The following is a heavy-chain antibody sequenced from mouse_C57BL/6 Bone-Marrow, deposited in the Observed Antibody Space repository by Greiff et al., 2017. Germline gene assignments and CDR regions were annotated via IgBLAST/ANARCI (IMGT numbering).Heavy chain of an antibody. CDR2: IDPSDSYT. J-gene: IGHJ3*01. V-gene: IGHV1-50*01. Sequence: QVQLQQPGAELVKPGASVKLSCKASGYTFTSYWMQWVKQRPGQGLEWIGEIDPSDSYTNYNQKFKGKATLTVATSSSPAYMQLSSLTSEDSAVYDCARDTAQASAWFAYWGQGTLVTVSA. CDR3: ARDTAQASAWFAY. CDR1: GYTFTSYW. D-gene: IGHD3-2*02.